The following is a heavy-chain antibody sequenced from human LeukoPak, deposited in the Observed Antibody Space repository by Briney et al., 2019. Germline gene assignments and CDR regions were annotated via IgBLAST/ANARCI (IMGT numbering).Heavy chain of an antibody. CDR3: ARSPPPSSGWYLDYYYYMGV. Sequence: SVKVSCKASGGTFSSYAISWVRQAPGQGLEWMGRIIPIFGTANYAQKFQGRVTITTDESTSTAYMELSSLRSEDTAVYYCARSPPPSSGWYLDYYYYMGVWGKGTTVTVSS. V-gene: IGHV1-69*05. CDR1: GGTFSSYA. J-gene: IGHJ6*03. CDR2: IIPIFGTA. D-gene: IGHD6-19*01.